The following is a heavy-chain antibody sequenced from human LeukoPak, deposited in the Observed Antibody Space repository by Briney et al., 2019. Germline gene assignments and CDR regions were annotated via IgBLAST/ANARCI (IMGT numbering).Heavy chain of an antibody. CDR3: ASPEWNRSGPVYY. Sequence: PGESLKISCKGSGYNFTSYWIGWVRQVPGKGLEWMGIIYPGDSDTRYSPSFQGQVTISADKSINTAYLQWSSLKASDSAIYYCASPEWNRSGPVYYWGQGTLVTVSS. J-gene: IGHJ4*02. V-gene: IGHV5-51*01. D-gene: IGHD6-19*01. CDR1: GYNFTSYW. CDR2: IYPGDSDT.